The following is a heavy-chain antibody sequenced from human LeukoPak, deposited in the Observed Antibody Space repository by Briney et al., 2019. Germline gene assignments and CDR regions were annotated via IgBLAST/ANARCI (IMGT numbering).Heavy chain of an antibody. V-gene: IGHV3-23*01. J-gene: IGHJ4*02. CDR2: ISGSGGST. CDR1: GFTFSSYA. CDR3: AKDPPAGYCSGGSCSPDDDY. Sequence: PGGSLRLSCAASGFTFSSYAMSWVRQAPGKGLEWVSAISGSGGSTYYADSVKGRFTISSDNSKNTLYLQMNSLRAEDTAVYYCAKDPPAGYCSGGSCSPDDDYWGQGTLVTVSS. D-gene: IGHD2-15*01.